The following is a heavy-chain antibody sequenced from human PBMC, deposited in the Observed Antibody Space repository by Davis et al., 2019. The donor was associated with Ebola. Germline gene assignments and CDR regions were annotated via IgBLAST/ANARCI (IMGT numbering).Heavy chain of an antibody. CDR1: GVSISSSHYY. CDR2: MYYSGST. D-gene: IGHD2-15*01. J-gene: IGHJ6*02. V-gene: IGHV4-39*01. CDR3: ASPRDRGMDV. Sequence: PSETLSLTCTVSGVSISSSHYYWTWIRQSPGKGLEWIGSMYYSGSTYYNPSLKSRVTMSVDTSKNQFSLNLNSVTAADTAIYYCASPRDRGMDVWGQGTTVTVSS.